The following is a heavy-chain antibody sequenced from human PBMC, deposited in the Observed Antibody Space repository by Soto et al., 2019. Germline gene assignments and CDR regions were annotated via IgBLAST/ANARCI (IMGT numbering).Heavy chain of an antibody. D-gene: IGHD6-13*01. CDR2: TYYRSKRYN. V-gene: IGHV6-1*01. CDR3: ARAIAGSRYDY. CDR1: GDSVSSNSVA. Sequence: QVQLQQSGPGLVKPSQTLSVTCAISGDSVSSNSVAWNWIRQSPSRGLEWLGRTYYRSKRYNDYAGSMKSPITINPATSKNQFSLQLNSVTPEDTAVFYGARAIAGSRYDYWGQGTLLTVSS. J-gene: IGHJ4*02.